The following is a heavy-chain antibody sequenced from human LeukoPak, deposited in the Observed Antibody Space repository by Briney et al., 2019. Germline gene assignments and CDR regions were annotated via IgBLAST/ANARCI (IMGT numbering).Heavy chain of an antibody. J-gene: IGHJ4*02. Sequence: GGSLRLSCAASGFTFSSYAINWVRQAPGKGLEWVSSISGSGGSTYYADSVKGRFTISRDNSKNTLYLQMNNLRAEDTAVYYCARATSGYGLLDYWGQGTLVTVSS. D-gene: IGHD5-12*01. CDR1: GFTFSSYA. V-gene: IGHV3-23*01. CDR2: ISGSGGST. CDR3: ARATSGYGLLDY.